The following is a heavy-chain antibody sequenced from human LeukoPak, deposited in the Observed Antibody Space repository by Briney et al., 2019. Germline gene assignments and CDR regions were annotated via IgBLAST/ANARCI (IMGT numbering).Heavy chain of an antibody. V-gene: IGHV4-4*02. D-gene: IGHD5-12*01. CDR2: IYHSGST. CDR1: AGSISSGGW. CDR3: ARYRGASGYHFDY. Sequence: SETLSLTCAVSAGSISSGGWWNWVRQPPGKGLEWIGEIYHSGSTNYNPSLKSRVTISLDKSKNQFSLKLYSVTAADTAVYYCARYRGASGYHFDYWGQGTLVTVSS. J-gene: IGHJ4*02.